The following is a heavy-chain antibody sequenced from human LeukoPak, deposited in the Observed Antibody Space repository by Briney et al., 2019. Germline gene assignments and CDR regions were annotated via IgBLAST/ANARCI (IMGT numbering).Heavy chain of an antibody. Sequence: GGSLRLSCAASGFTFSNFIVNWVRQAPGKGLEWVSSISSTSSYIHYADSVKGRFTISRDNAKNSLYLQMNSLRAEDTAVYYCARRGGNSYGYFDYWGQGTLVTISS. CDR3: ARRGGNSYGYFDY. CDR1: GFTFSNFI. V-gene: IGHV3-21*01. CDR2: ISSTSSYI. D-gene: IGHD5-18*01. J-gene: IGHJ4*02.